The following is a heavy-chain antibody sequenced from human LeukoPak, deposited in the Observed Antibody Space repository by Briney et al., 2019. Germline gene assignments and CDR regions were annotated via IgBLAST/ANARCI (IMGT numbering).Heavy chain of an antibody. V-gene: IGHV3-23*01. D-gene: IGHD7-27*01. CDR1: GFTFSSYA. Sequence: GGSLRLSCAASGFTFSSYAMSWVRQAPGKGLEWVSAISGSGGSAYYADSVKGRFTISRDNSKNTLYLQMNSLRAVDTAVFYCAKSIKPGSFDYWGQGTLVTVSS. J-gene: IGHJ4*01. CDR2: ISGSGGSA. CDR3: AKSIKPGSFDY.